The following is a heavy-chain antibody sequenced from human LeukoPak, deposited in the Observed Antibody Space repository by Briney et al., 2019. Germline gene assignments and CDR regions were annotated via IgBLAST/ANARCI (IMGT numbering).Heavy chain of an antibody. Sequence: SETLSLTCAVSGASISTYYRSWVRQPPGKGPEWIWFIYYSGSTTYNPSLMSGVTISLGTSTNKIFPMLNPVTAAETAAYYCARHRLYSGYDFVDIWGEGTMVTVSS. J-gene: IGHJ3*02. CDR3: ARHRLYSGYDFVDI. CDR2: IYYSGST. V-gene: IGHV4-59*08. D-gene: IGHD5-12*01. CDR1: GASISTYY.